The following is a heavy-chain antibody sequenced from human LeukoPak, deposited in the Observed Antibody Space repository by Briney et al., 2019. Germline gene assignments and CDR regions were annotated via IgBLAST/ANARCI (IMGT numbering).Heavy chain of an antibody. V-gene: IGHV1-18*01. CDR3: ARVSLYGLDAFDI. Sequence: ASVKVSCKASGGTFSSYAISWVRQAPGQGLEWMGWISAYNGNTNYAQKLQGRVTMTRDTSISTAYMELSRLRSDDTAVYYCARVSLYGLDAFDIWGQGTMVTVSS. D-gene: IGHD3-10*01. CDR2: ISAYNGNT. J-gene: IGHJ3*02. CDR1: GGTFSSYA.